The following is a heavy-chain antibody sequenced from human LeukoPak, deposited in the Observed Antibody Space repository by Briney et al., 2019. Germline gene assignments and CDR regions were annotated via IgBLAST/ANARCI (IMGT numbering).Heavy chain of an antibody. V-gene: IGHV4-59*01. CDR1: GGSISSYY. CDR2: IYYSGST. CDR3: ARDGTVNPYNWFDH. J-gene: IGHJ5*02. Sequence: SETLSLTCTVSGGSISSYYWSWIRQPPGKGLEWVGYIYYSGSTNYNPSLKSRVTISVDTSKNQFSLKLSSVTAADTAVYYCARDGTVNPYNWFDHWGQGTLVTVSS. D-gene: IGHD3-10*01.